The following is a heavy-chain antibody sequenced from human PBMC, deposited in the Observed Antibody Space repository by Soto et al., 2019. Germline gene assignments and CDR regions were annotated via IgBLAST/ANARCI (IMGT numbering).Heavy chain of an antibody. J-gene: IGHJ6*02. CDR2: IYYSGRT. Sequence: SETLSLTFTVSGGSISIGGYYWSLIRQHPXKXXEWMGXIYYSGRTQYNQYIKPRVKISLDTYKNQFSLKLSSVTDADTAVYYCARNKLTGYSGYDSTQKYYYYGMDVWGQGTTVTVSS. CDR1: GGSISIGGYY. V-gene: IGHV4-31*03. CDR3: ARNKLTGYSGYDSTQKYYYYGMDV. D-gene: IGHD5-12*01.